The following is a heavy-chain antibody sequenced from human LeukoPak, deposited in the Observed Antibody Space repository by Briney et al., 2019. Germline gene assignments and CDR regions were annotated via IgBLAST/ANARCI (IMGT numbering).Heavy chain of an antibody. J-gene: IGHJ4*02. CDR2: IRRKVHGGTT. V-gene: IGHV3-49*04. CDR3: TRVVIYCGGDCHPLDY. CDR1: GFTFGDYA. D-gene: IGHD2-21*02. Sequence: PGRSLRLSCTTSGFTFGDYAMSWVRQAPGKGLEWVGFIRRKVHGGTTEYAASVKGRFTISRDDSKSIAYLQMDSLKAEDTAVYYCTRVVIYCGGDCHPLDYWGQGTLVTVSS.